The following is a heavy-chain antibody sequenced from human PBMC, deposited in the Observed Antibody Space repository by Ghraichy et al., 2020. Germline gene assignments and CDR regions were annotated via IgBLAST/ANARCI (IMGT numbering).Heavy chain of an antibody. D-gene: IGHD2-15*01. V-gene: IGHV1-2*02. CDR2: INPNSGVT. CDR3: ARDGSLDY. J-gene: IGHJ4*02. Sequence: ASVKVSCKASGYTFTAYYMHWVRQAPGQGLEWMGWINPNSGVTNYAQTFQGRVTMTRDTSISTAYMELSRLKSDDTAVYYCARDGSLDYWGQGTLVTVSS. CDR1: GYTFTAYY.